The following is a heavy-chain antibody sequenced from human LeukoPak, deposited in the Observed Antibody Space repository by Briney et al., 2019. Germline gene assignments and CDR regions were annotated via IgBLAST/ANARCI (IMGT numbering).Heavy chain of an antibody. Sequence: SQTPSLTCTVSGGSISSGDYYWSWIRQPPGKGLEWIGYIYYSGSTYYNPSLKSRVTKSVDTSKNQFSLKLSSVTAADTAVYYCARVSGSGSRDAFDIWGQGTMVTVSS. J-gene: IGHJ3*02. V-gene: IGHV4-30-4*01. CDR1: GGSISSGDYY. D-gene: IGHD1-26*01. CDR2: IYYSGST. CDR3: ARVSGSGSRDAFDI.